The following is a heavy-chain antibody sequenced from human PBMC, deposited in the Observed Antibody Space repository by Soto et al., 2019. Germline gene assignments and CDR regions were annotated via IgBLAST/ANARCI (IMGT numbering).Heavy chain of an antibody. Sequence: QVQLVQSGPELKKPGASVKVSCKTSGYSFHHSGISWVRQAPGQGLEWMGWISVLNGYAHYGQKFQGRVIMTADTFTSTAYMELRGLRSDDTAMYYCSKNGTTWFASWGQGTQVTVSS. V-gene: IGHV1-18*01. J-gene: IGHJ5*01. CDR3: SKNGTTWFAS. D-gene: IGHD1-1*01. CDR1: GYSFHHSG. CDR2: ISVLNGYA.